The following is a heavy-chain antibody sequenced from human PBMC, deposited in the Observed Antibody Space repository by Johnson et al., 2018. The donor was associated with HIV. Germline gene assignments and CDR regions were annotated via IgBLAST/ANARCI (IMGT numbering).Heavy chain of an antibody. CDR1: GFTFNFHW. CDR2: IKEDGGET. CDR3: ARESGDFGVSAFDI. V-gene: IGHV3-7*05. D-gene: IGHD3-10*01. Sequence: MQLVESGGGLVQPGGSRRLSCAGSGFTFNFHWMTWVRQAPGKGLEWVAIIKEDGGETYYVDSVKGRFTISRDNANNLLYLQMSSLRVEDTAVYYCARESGDFGVSAFDIWGQGTMVTVSS. J-gene: IGHJ3*02.